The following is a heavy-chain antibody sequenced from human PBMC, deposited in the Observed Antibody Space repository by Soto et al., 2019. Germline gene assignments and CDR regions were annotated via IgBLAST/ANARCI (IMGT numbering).Heavy chain of an antibody. CDR2: ISTYNENI. V-gene: IGHV1-18*04. D-gene: IGHD5-18*01. J-gene: IGHJ4*02. CDR3: AYVGGYSTGDYSFHV. Sequence: ASVRVSCKVSGSRFTGNEIDWVRQAPGQGLEWMGWISTYNENIDSAPQLQGRLTMTTDTSTTTAYMELTNLKSDDTALYYCAYVGGYSTGDYSFHVWGPGTPVTVSS. CDR1: GSRFTGNE.